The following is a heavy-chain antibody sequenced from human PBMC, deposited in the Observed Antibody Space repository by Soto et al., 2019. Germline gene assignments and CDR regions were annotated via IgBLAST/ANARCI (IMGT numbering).Heavy chain of an antibody. Sequence: QVQLVQSGAEVKKPGASVKVSCKASGYTFPSYAMHWVRQAPGQRLAWMGWINAGNGNTKYSQKFQGRVTITRDTSASTAYMELSSLRSEDTAVYYCAGGRITMVRGVMGRYNWFDPWGQGTLVTVSS. V-gene: IGHV1-3*01. D-gene: IGHD3-10*01. CDR1: GYTFPSYA. CDR2: INAGNGNT. J-gene: IGHJ5*02. CDR3: AGGRITMVRGVMGRYNWFDP.